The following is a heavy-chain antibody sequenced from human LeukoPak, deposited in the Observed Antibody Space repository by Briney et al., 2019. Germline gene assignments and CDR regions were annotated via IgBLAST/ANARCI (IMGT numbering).Heavy chain of an antibody. J-gene: IGHJ4*02. CDR2: IYPGDSDT. Sequence: GESLKISCMGSGYSFTSYWIGWVRQMPGKGLEGMGIIYPGDSDTCNSPSFQGQVTISPANSNSTDYLQWSSLKASDTAMYYCARVHYDETSDWGNYFDYWGQGTLVTVSS. D-gene: IGHD3-22*01. CDR1: GYSFTSYW. V-gene: IGHV5-51*01. CDR3: ARVHYDETSDWGNYFDY.